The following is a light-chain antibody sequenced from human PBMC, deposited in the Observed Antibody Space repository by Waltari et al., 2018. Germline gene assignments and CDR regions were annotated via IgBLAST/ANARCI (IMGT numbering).Light chain of an antibody. CDR1: QSISSY. CDR2: AAS. CDR3: QQSYSSPPWT. Sequence: DIQMTQSPSSLSASVGDRVTITCRASQSISSYLNWYQQKPGKAPKLLISAASSLQSGVPSRFSCSGSGTDFTLTISGLRPEDFATYYCQQSYSSPPWTFGQGTKVEIK. J-gene: IGKJ1*01. V-gene: IGKV1-39*01.